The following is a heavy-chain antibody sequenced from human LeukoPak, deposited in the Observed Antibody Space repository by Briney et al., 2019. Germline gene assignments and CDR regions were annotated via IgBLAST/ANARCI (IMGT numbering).Heavy chain of an antibody. J-gene: IGHJ4*02. V-gene: IGHV3-7*01. CDR3: ARDTELRFLEWLFSFDY. CDR1: GFTFSSYW. Sequence: PGGSLRLSCAASGFTFSSYWMIWVRQAPGKGLEWVANIKQDGSEKYYVDSVKGRFTISRDNAKNSLYLQMNSLSAEDTAVYYCARDTELRFLEWLFSFDYWGQGTLVTVSS. D-gene: IGHD3-3*01. CDR2: IKQDGSEK.